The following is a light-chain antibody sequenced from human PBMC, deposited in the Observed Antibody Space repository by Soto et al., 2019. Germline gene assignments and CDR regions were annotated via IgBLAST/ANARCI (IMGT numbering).Light chain of an antibody. CDR2: DAS. Sequence: DIQMTQSPSSLSATVGDRVTITCRASQTTGKYLNWYQQQPGKVPKLLIYDASYLQSGVPSRFSGSESGTDFTLNISDLRPEDFATYYCQQSFSIPFTFGPGTKVDIK. CDR1: QTTGKY. CDR3: QQSFSIPFT. J-gene: IGKJ3*01. V-gene: IGKV1-39*01.